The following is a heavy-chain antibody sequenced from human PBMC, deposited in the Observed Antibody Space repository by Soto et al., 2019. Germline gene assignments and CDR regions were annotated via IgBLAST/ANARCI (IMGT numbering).Heavy chain of an antibody. J-gene: IGHJ5*02. CDR1: GGTFSSYT. V-gene: IGHV1-69*02. Sequence: QVQLVQSGAEVKKPGSSVKVSCKASGGTFSSYTISWVRQAPGQGLEWMGRIIPILGIANYAQKFQGRVTITADKSTSTAYMELSSLRSEDTAVYYCARNQWELSAYELNWFDPWGQGTLVTVSS. D-gene: IGHD1-26*01. CDR3: ARNQWELSAYELNWFDP. CDR2: IIPILGIA.